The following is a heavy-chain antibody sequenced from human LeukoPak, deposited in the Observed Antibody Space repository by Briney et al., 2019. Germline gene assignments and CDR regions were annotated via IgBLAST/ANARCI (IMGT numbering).Heavy chain of an antibody. CDR1: GFTFSSYS. CDR2: ISSSSYI. V-gene: IGHV3-21*01. Sequence: GGSLRLSCAASGFTFSSYSMNWVRQAPGKGLEWVSSISSSSYIYYADSVKGRFTISGDNAKNSLYLQMNSLRAEDTAVYYCAREPSGHSSGARYYYYYMDVWGKGTTVTVSS. CDR3: AREPSGHSSGARYYYYYMDV. J-gene: IGHJ6*03. D-gene: IGHD6-19*01.